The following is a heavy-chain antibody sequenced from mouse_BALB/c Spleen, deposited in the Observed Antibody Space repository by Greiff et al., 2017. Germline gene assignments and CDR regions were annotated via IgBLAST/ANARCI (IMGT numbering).Heavy chain of an antibody. CDR3: ATGTWFAY. V-gene: IGHV5-17*02. CDR2: ISSGNSTI. CDR1: GFTFSSFG. J-gene: IGHJ3*01. D-gene: IGHD4-1*01. Sequence: EVMLVESGGGLVQPGGSRKLSCAASGFTFSSFGMHWVRQAPEKGLEWVAYISSGNSTIYYADTVKGRFTISRDNPKNTLFLQMTSLRSEDTAMYYCATGTWFAYWGQGTLVTVSA.